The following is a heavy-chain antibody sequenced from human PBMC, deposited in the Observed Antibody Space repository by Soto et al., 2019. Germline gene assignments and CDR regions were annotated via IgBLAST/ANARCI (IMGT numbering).Heavy chain of an antibody. Sequence: EVQLVESGGGLVQPGGSLRLSCVASGFTFSRYWMSWVRQAPGKGLEWVANIKHDGSEIYSIDSVKGRFTISRDNAKDYLYLQMNSLRVEDTAVYYSARDTDDFGDNYWGQGTLVTVSS. CDR1: GFTFSRYW. V-gene: IGHV3-7*01. J-gene: IGHJ4*02. D-gene: IGHD4-17*01. CDR2: IKHDGSEI. CDR3: ARDTDDFGDNY.